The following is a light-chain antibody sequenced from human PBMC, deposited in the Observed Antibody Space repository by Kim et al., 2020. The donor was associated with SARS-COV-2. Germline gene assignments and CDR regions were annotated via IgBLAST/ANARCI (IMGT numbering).Light chain of an antibody. CDR2: EVS. Sequence: GQSVTIACTGTRSDFGSSNAVSWYQQPPGTAPKLMISEVSKRPSGVPERFSGSKSGNTASLTISGLQAEDEADYYCNSHPTSGTYVFGTGTKVTVL. J-gene: IGLJ1*01. CDR1: RSDFGSSNA. CDR3: NSHPTSGTYV. V-gene: IGLV2-18*02.